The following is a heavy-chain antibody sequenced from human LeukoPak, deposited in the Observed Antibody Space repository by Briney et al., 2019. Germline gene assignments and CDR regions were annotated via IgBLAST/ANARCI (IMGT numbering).Heavy chain of an antibody. CDR2: ISAYNGNT. J-gene: IGHJ5*02. V-gene: IGHV1-18*01. CDR3: ARVTMVRGLLSRLYRIDWFDP. D-gene: IGHD3-10*01. Sequence: ASVKVSCKASGYTFTSYGISWVRRAPGQGLEWMGWISAYNGNTNYAQKLQGRVTMTTDTSTSTAYMELRSLRSDDTAVYYCARVTMVRGLLSRLYRIDWFDPWGQGTLVTVSS. CDR1: GYTFTSYG.